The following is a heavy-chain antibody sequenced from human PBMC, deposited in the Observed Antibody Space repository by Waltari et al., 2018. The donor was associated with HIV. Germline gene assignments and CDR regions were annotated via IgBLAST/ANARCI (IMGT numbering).Heavy chain of an antibody. CDR3: ATDSSSLGYYYYGMDV. Sequence: EVQLLESGGGLVQPGGSLRLSCAASGFTFSSYAMSWVRQAPGKGLEWVSAISGSGGSTYYADSGKGRFTISRDNAKNTLYLQMNSLRAEDTAVYYCATDSSSLGYYYYGMDVWGQGTTVTVSS. J-gene: IGHJ6*02. D-gene: IGHD6-13*01. V-gene: IGHV3-23*01. CDR2: ISGSGGST. CDR1: GFTFSSYA.